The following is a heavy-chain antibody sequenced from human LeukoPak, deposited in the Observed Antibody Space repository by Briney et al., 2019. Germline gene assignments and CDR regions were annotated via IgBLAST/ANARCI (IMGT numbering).Heavy chain of an antibody. V-gene: IGHV4-61*02. Sequence: SETLSLTCTVSGGSISSGSYYWSWIRQPAGKGLEWIGRIYTSGGTNYNPSLKSRVTISVDTSKNQFSLKLSSVTAADTAVYYCARVYGARINWFDPWGQGTLVTVSS. CDR3: ARVYGARINWFDP. CDR1: GGSISSGSYY. D-gene: IGHD4-17*01. CDR2: IYTSGGT. J-gene: IGHJ5*02.